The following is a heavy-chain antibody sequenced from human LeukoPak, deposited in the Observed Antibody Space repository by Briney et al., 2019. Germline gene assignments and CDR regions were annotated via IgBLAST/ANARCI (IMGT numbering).Heavy chain of an antibody. CDR3: ARAPPMTSMITLGAAFDF. Sequence: ASVRVSCRTSGYSFSTYGVSWVRQAPGQGLEWMGWISAYNGNRKYAEKFQGRLAMTTDTSTSTAYLDLGSLRSDNTAVYYCARAPPMTSMITLGAAFDFWGQGSLVTVSS. D-gene: IGHD3-16*01. CDR1: GYSFSTYG. V-gene: IGHV1-18*01. J-gene: IGHJ4*02. CDR2: ISAYNGNR.